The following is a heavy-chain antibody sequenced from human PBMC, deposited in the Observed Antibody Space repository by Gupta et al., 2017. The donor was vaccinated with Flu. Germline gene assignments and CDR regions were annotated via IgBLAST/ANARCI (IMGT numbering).Heavy chain of an antibody. V-gene: IGHV3-21*01. CDR3: ARHDFSTYYFDF. Sequence: EVRLVESGGGLVKPGGSLRLSCAASGFTFSDYSMNWVRQAPGKGLEWVSSISSASIYIYYADSVRGRFTISRDNAKNSLYLQMNSLSAEDTAVYYCARHDFSTYYFDFWGQGTLVTVSS. CDR2: ISSASIYI. D-gene: IGHD4-4*01. J-gene: IGHJ4*02. CDR1: GFTFSDYS.